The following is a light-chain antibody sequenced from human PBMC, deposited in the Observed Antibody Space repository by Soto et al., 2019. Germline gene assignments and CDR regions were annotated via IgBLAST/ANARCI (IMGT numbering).Light chain of an antibody. V-gene: IGKV1-39*01. CDR3: QQSNSITWT. Sequence: DIQVTQSPSSVSASVGDRVTITCRASQGISTYLNWYQQKPGKAPKVLIYAASSLQSGVPSRFSGSGSETDFTLTISSLQPEDFATYSCQQSNSITWTFGQGTKVDI. CDR2: AAS. CDR1: QGISTY. J-gene: IGKJ1*01.